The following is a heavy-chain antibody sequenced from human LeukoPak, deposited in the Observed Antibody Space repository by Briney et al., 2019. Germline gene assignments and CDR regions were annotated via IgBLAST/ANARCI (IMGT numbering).Heavy chain of an antibody. V-gene: IGHV4-34*01. CDR3: ARGPNIAVAGDHFDY. CDR1: GGSFSGYY. Sequence: TSETLSLTCAVYGGSFSGYYRSWIRQPPGKGLEWIGEINHSGSTNYNPSLKSRVTISVDTSKNQFSLKLSSVTAADTAVYYCARGPNIAVAGDHFDYWGQGTLVTVSS. D-gene: IGHD6-19*01. CDR2: INHSGST. J-gene: IGHJ4*02.